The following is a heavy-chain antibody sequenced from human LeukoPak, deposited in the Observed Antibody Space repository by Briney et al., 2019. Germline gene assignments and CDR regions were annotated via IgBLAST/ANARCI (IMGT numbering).Heavy chain of an antibody. V-gene: IGHV1-69*06. Sequence: ASVKVSCKASGGTFSSYAISWVRQAPGQGLEWMGGIIPIFGTANYAQKFQGRVTITADKSTSTAYMELSSLRSEDTAVYYCARELHSGSYYFDYWSQGTLVTVSS. CDR3: ARELHSGSYYFDY. J-gene: IGHJ4*02. CDR1: GGTFSSYA. CDR2: IIPIFGTA. D-gene: IGHD1-26*01.